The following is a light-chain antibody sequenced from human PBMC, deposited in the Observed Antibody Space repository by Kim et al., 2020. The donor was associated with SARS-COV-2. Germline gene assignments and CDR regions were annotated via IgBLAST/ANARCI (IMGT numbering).Light chain of an antibody. CDR2: AAS. CDR3: QKYNSAPPDT. CDR1: QGISNY. Sequence: GSVGDRVTITCRASQGISNYLAWYQQKPGKVPKLLIYAASTLQSGVPSRFSGSGSGTDFTLTISSLQPEDVATYYCQKYNSAPPDTFGQGTKLEI. J-gene: IGKJ2*01. V-gene: IGKV1-27*01.